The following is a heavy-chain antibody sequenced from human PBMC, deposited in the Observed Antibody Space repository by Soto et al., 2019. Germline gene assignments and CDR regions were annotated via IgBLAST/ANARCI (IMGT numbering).Heavy chain of an antibody. Sequence: QVQLVQSGAEVKKPGASVKVSCKTSGYTFTFYGISWVRQVPGQGLEWMGWISAYNGNTNYAQKFQGRVTMTTDTSTSTAYMDLRGLRSDDTAVYYCARVLLTATKLPRWFDPWGQGTLVTVSS. CDR3: ARVLLTATKLPRWFDP. CDR2: ISAYNGNT. CDR1: GYTFTFYG. D-gene: IGHD2-15*01. V-gene: IGHV1-18*01. J-gene: IGHJ5*02.